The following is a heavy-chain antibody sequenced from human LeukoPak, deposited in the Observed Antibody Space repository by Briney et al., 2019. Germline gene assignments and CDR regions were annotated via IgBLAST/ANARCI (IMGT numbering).Heavy chain of an antibody. J-gene: IGHJ4*02. Sequence: GGSLRLSCAASGFTFSSCVMNWVRQAPGKGLVWVARIISDGSSASYADSVKGRFTMSRDNAKNTLYLQMNSLRAEDTAVYYCVRDSNYHPDCWGQGTLVTVSS. CDR3: VRDSNYHPDC. CDR1: GFTFSSCV. CDR2: IISDGSSA. V-gene: IGHV3-74*01. D-gene: IGHD4-11*01.